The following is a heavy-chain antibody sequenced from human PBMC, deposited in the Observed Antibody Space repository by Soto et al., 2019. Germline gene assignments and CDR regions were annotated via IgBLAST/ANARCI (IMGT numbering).Heavy chain of an antibody. D-gene: IGHD2-21*02. Sequence: GASVKVSCKASGGTFSSYAISWVRQAPGQGLEWMGGIIPIFGTANYAQKFQGRVTITADESTSTAYMELSSLRSEDTAVYSCATGADCGGDCYTRRYYYYYYGMDVWGQGTTVTVSS. J-gene: IGHJ6*02. CDR2: IIPIFGTA. CDR3: ATGADCGGDCYTRRYYYYYYGMDV. V-gene: IGHV1-69*13. CDR1: GGTFSSYA.